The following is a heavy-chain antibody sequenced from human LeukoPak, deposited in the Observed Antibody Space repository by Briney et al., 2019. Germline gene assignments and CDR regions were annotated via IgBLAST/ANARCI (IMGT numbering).Heavy chain of an antibody. Sequence: SETLSLTCSVSGGSTRSGRHHWAWVRQPPGKGLEFIGSLDESGRPYYNAPLKSRVTISEDSSGKQFSLNLSSVTAADTAVYYCARDLGGYPFFMGVWGRGTTVIVSS. V-gene: IGHV4-39*07. CDR2: LDESGRP. D-gene: IGHD2-15*01. CDR3: ARDLGGYPFFMGV. J-gene: IGHJ6*03. CDR1: GGSTRSGRHH.